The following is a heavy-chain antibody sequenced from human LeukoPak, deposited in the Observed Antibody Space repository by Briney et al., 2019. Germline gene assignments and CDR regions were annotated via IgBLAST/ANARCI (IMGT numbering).Heavy chain of an antibody. Sequence: ASVKVSCKASGYTFTGYYMHWVRQAPGQGLEWMGWINPNSGGTNYAQKFQGRVTMTRDTSISTAYMELSRLRSDDTAVYYCARDRDDSGYYYYYMDVWGKGTTVTVSS. D-gene: IGHD3-3*01. CDR2: INPNSGGT. J-gene: IGHJ6*03. V-gene: IGHV1-2*02. CDR1: GYTFTGYY. CDR3: ARDRDDSGYYYYYMDV.